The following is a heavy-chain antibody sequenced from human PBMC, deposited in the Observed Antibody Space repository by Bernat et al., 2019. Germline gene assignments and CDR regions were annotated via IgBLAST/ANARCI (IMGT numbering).Heavy chain of an antibody. D-gene: IGHD3-22*01. CDR1: GGSINSHSYY. CDR2: IYYSGRT. Sequence: QLQLQESGPGLVKASETLSLTCTVSGGSINSHSYYWGWIRQPPGKGLEWIGSIYYSGRTYYNPSLKSRVNLSVDTSKNQFSLRLSSVTATDTAVYYCVRLYYDSSGYYWFDPWGQGTLVTVSS. CDR3: VRLYYDSSGYYWFDP. J-gene: IGHJ5*02. V-gene: IGHV4-39*01.